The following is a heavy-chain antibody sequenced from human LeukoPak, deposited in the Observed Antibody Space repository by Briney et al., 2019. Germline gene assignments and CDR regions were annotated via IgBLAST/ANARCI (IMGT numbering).Heavy chain of an antibody. CDR3: ATYFYGEYGSCYFDY. J-gene: IGHJ4*02. D-gene: IGHD4-17*01. V-gene: IGHV4-4*02. CDR1: GAFITNSHW. CDR2: IYHSGTT. Sequence: RPSGTLSLTCAVSGAFITNSHWWSWARQPPGKGLEWIGEIYHSGTTNYNPSLQSRVTMSVDKSKNQFSLKLSSVTAADTAVYYCATYFYGEYGSCYFDYWGQGTLVTVSS.